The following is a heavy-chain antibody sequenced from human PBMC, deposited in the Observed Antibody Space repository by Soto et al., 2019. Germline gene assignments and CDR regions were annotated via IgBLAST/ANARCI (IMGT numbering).Heavy chain of an antibody. Sequence: QVQLQESGPGLVKPSQTLSLTCTVSGGSISSGGYYWSWIRQHPGKGLEWIGYIYYSGSTYYNPSLKSRVTITVDTSKNQFSLKLSSVTAADTAVYYCARDNRKAARPRWINGFDPWGQGTLVTVSS. D-gene: IGHD6-6*01. V-gene: IGHV4-31*03. CDR1: GGSISSGGYY. CDR3: ARDNRKAARPRWINGFDP. J-gene: IGHJ5*02. CDR2: IYYSGST.